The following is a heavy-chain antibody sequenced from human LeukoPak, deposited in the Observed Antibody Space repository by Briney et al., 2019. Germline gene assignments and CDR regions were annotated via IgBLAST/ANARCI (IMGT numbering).Heavy chain of an antibody. D-gene: IGHD1-1*01. V-gene: IGHV3-23*01. CDR1: GFTFRSYA. CDR3: AQSKHWPALDY. Sequence: PGGSLRLSCAASGFTFRSYAMTWVRQAPGKGLEWVSEISGSGSKYYADSVRGRFTISRDNSKNTLYLQMNSLRAEDTAVYYCAQSKHWPALDYWGQGTLVTVSS. CDR2: ISGSGSK. J-gene: IGHJ4*02.